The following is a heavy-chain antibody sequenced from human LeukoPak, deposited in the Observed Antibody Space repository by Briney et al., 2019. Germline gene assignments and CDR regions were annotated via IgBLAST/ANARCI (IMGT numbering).Heavy chain of an antibody. J-gene: IGHJ4*02. CDR1: GFTFSNYA. CDR2: IGGSGGST. V-gene: IGHV3-23*01. D-gene: IGHD1-14*01. CDR3: ARQNRNYYFDS. Sequence: GGSLRLSCAASGFTFSNYAMNWVRQAPGKGLEWVSAIGGSGGSTYYADSVKGRFTISRDNSKNTLYLQMNNLRAEDTAVYYCARQNRNYYFDSWGQGTLVTVSS.